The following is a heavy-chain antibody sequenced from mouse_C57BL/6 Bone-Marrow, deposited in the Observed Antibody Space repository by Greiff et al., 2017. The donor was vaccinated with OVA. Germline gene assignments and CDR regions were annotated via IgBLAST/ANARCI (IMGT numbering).Heavy chain of an antibody. CDR2: IDPETGGT. D-gene: IGHD1-1*01. CDR1: GYTFTDYE. Sequence: VQGVESGAELVRPGASVTLSCKASGYTFTDYEMHWVKQTPVHGLEWIGAIDPETGGTAYNQKFKGKAILTADKSSSTAYMELRSLTSEDSAVYYCTTVVGRELFDYWGQGTTLTVSS. J-gene: IGHJ2*01. V-gene: IGHV1-15*01. CDR3: TTVVGRELFDY.